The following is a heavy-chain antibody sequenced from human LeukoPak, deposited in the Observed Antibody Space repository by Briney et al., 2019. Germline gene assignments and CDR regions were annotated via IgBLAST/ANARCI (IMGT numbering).Heavy chain of an antibody. CDR2: IYPGDSDT. CDR3: ARGGDAGRGTVRDAFDI. D-gene: IGHD3-16*01. V-gene: IGHV5-51*01. CDR1: GYSFTSYW. Sequence: GESLKISCKGSGYSFTSYWIGWVRQTPGKGLEWMGIIYPGDSDTRYSPSFQGQVTISADKSISTAYLQWSSLKALDTAMYYCARGGDAGRGTVRDAFDIWGQGTMVTVSS. J-gene: IGHJ3*02.